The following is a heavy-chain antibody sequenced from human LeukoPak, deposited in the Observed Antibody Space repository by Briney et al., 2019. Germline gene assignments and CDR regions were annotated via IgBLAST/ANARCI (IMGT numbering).Heavy chain of an antibody. V-gene: IGHV4-31*03. CDR1: GGSISSGSHF. J-gene: IGHJ4*02. D-gene: IGHD6-19*01. CDR3: ARGRLARIPYFDS. Sequence: SQTLSLTCSVFGGSISSGSHFWSWIRQLPGKGLEWLGYVDYSGTIYYNSPLESRLTLSVDTPNNQFSLDLRSMTAADTAVYYCARGRLARIPYFDSWGQGALVAVSS. CDR2: VDYSGTI.